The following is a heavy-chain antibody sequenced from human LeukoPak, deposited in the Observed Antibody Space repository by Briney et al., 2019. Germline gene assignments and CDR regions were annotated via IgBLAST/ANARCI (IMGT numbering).Heavy chain of an antibody. V-gene: IGHV1-8*01. J-gene: IGHJ6*03. D-gene: IGHD5-12*01. CDR2: MNPNSGNT. CDR1: GYTFTSYD. Sequence: ASVKVSCKASGYTFTSYDINWVRQATGQGLEWMGWMNPNSGNTGYAQKFQGRVTMTRDTSISTAYMELSGLRSDDTAVYYCARGATITSYYYYYMDVWGKGTTVTVSS. CDR3: ARGATITSYYYYYMDV.